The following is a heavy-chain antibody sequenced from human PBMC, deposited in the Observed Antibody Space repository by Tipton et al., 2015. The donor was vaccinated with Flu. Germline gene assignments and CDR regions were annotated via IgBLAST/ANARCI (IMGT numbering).Heavy chain of an antibody. J-gene: IGHJ5*01. CDR1: GDSLASDYY. V-gene: IGHV4-38-2*01. CDR3: ARRDYSNYVSVPKNWFDS. Sequence: LRLSCSVSGDSLASDYYWGWIRQPPGRGLEWFGNIHHTGTTYYNPSLRSRVSIIRDRSKNHFSLKLSFVTAADTAVYYCARRDYSNYVSVPKNWFDSWGQGILVTVSS. D-gene: IGHD4-11*01. CDR2: IHHTGTT.